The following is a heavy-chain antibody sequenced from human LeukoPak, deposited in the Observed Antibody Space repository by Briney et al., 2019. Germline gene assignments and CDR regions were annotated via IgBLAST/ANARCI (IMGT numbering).Heavy chain of an antibody. CDR2: IFYSGST. J-gene: IGHJ3*02. D-gene: IGHD3-16*01. V-gene: IGHV4-59*01. CDR3: ARGTSWAFGI. Sequence: SETLSLTCTVSGGSISNYYWSWIRQPPGKGLEWVGYIFYSGSTNYNPSLKSRVTISVDRSKNQFSLRLTSVTAADTAIYYCARGTSWAFGIWGQGTMVTVSS. CDR1: GGSISNYY.